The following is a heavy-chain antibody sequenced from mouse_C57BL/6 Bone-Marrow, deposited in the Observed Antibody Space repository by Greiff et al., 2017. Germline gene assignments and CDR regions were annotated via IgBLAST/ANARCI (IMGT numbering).Heavy chain of an antibody. Sequence: QVQLQQSGPELVKPGASVKISCKASGYAFSSSWMNWVKQRPGKGLEWIGRIYPGDGDTNYNGKFKGKATLTADKSSSTAYMQLSSLTSEDSAVYFCARNPHYYYGSSYGFAYWGQGTLVTVSA. CDR3: ARNPHYYYGSSYGFAY. CDR1: GYAFSSSW. J-gene: IGHJ3*01. D-gene: IGHD1-1*01. CDR2: IYPGDGDT. V-gene: IGHV1-82*01.